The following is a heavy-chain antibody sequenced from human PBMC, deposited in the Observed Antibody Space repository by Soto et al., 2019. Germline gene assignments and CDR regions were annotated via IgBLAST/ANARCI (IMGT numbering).Heavy chain of an antibody. CDR1: GFTFSSYA. J-gene: IGHJ6*03. CDR2: ISGSGGIT. D-gene: IGHD3-3*01. Sequence: EVQLLESGGGLVQPGGSLRLSWATSGFTFSSYAMAWVRQAPGKGLEWVSAISGSGGITYHAASVKGRFSISRDNSRNMLYLQMNSLGAEDTAVYYCARAAHYDFWSGYYYMDVWGIGTTVTVSS. V-gene: IGHV3-23*01. CDR3: ARAAHYDFWSGYYYMDV.